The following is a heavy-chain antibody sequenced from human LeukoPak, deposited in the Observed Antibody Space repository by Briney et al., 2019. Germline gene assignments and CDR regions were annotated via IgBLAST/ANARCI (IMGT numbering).Heavy chain of an antibody. CDR2: ISGSGGST. Sequence: PGGSLRLSCAASGFTFSTYAMSWVRQAPGKGLEWVSTISGSGGSTYYADSVKGRFTISRDNSKNTLYLQMNSLRAEDTAVYYCAKDPSRGYSYGYFDYWGQGTLVTVSS. CDR3: AKDPSRGYSYGYFDY. V-gene: IGHV3-23*01. D-gene: IGHD5-18*01. J-gene: IGHJ4*02. CDR1: GFTFSTYA.